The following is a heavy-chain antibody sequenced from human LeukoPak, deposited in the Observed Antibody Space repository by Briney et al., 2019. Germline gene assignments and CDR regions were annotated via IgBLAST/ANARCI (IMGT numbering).Heavy chain of an antibody. D-gene: IGHD3-22*01. CDR3: ARQGYYYDSSGYHPSVLDY. CDR2: IYYSGST. Sequence: PSETLSLTCTVSGGSISSSSYYWGWIRQPPGKGLEWIGSIYYSGSTYYNPSLKSRVTISVDTSKNQSSLKLSSVTAADTAVYYCARQGYYYDSSGYHPSVLDYWGQGTLVTVSS. J-gene: IGHJ4*02. CDR1: GGSISSSSYY. V-gene: IGHV4-39*01.